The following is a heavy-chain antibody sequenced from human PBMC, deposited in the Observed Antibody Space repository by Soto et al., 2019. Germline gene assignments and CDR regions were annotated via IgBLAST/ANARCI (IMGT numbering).Heavy chain of an antibody. J-gene: IGHJ4*02. Sequence: SVVAVTIKKMGVGWIRQPPGKALEWLALIYWDDDKRYSPSLKSRLTITKDTSKNQVVLTMTNMDPVDTATYYCAHGSSGAPNNWGQGTLVTVSS. D-gene: IGHD1-26*01. V-gene: IGHV2-5*02. CDR3: AHGSSGAPNN. CDR2: IYWDDDK. CDR1: VVAVTIKKMG.